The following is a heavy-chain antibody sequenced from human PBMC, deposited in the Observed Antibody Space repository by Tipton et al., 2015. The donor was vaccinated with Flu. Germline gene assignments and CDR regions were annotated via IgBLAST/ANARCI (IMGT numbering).Heavy chain of an antibody. CDR3: ARWRYCSGTTCFLDALDI. CDR2: INSDGTET. V-gene: IGHV3-74*01. Sequence: SLRLSCAASGFPFRSYVMHWVRPSAATGLEWLSDINSDGTETRHADSVKGRFTISRDNAKNTLYLQMNSLRPEDTAVYYCARWRYCSGTTCFLDALDIWGQGTLVTVSS. J-gene: IGHJ3*02. D-gene: IGHD2-15*01. CDR1: GFPFRSYV.